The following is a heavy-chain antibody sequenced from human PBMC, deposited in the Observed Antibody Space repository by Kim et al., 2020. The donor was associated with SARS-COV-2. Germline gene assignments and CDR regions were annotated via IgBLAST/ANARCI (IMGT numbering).Heavy chain of an antibody. CDR1: GGSISSSSYY. Sequence: SETLSLTCTVSGGSISSSSYYWGWIRQPPGKGLEWIGSIYYSGSTYYNPSLKSRVTISVDTSKNQFSLKLSSVTAADTAVYYCARVESGSSSWYSYFDYWGQGTLVTVSS. J-gene: IGHJ4*02. D-gene: IGHD6-13*01. CDR3: ARVESGSSSWYSYFDY. V-gene: IGHV4-39*07. CDR2: IYYSGST.